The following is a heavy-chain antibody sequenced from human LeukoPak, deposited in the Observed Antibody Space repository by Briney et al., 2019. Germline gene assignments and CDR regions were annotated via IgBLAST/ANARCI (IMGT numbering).Heavy chain of an antibody. V-gene: IGHV1-46*01. J-gene: IGHJ6*03. Sequence: ASVKVSCKASGYTFTSYYIHWVRQAPGQGREWLGFISPGGGSTTYAQKFQGRVSMTRDMSTRTVYMEMSSLKSEDTAVYFCARFPFGIAAAVSPGYHMDVWGKGTTVTVSS. CDR3: ARFPFGIAAAVSPGYHMDV. CDR1: GYTFTSYY. D-gene: IGHD6-13*01. CDR2: ISPGGGST.